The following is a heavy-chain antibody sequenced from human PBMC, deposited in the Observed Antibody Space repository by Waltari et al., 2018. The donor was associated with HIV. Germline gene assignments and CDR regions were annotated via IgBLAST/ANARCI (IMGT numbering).Heavy chain of an antibody. CDR2: INSDGSST. D-gene: IGHD6-13*01. CDR3: ASGYSSSWRSDYYYYGMDV. V-gene: IGHV3-74*01. J-gene: IGHJ6*02. CDR1: GFTFRSFL. Sequence: EVQLVGSGGGLVQPWGSLGISRAASGFTFRSFLIPRVRQAPGKGLVWVSRINSDGSSTSYADSVKGRFTISRDNAKNTLYLQMNSLRAEDTAVYYCASGYSSSWRSDYYYYGMDVWGQGTTVTVSS.